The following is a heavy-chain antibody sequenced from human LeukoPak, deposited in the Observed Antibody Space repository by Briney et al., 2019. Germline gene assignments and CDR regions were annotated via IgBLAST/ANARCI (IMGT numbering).Heavy chain of an antibody. Sequence: GGSLRLSCAASGFIFSSYSMNWVRQAPGKGLEWLSSISATGNYIYYADSLKGRFTISRDNAKNSLYLQMNSLRAEDTAVYYCARDRSGYTFDDWGQGTLVTVSS. CDR1: GFIFSSYS. V-gene: IGHV3-21*01. D-gene: IGHD5-18*01. J-gene: IGHJ4*02. CDR2: ISATGNYI. CDR3: ARDRSGYTFDD.